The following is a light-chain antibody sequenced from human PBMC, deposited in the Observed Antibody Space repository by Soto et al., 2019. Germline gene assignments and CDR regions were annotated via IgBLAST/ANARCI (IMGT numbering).Light chain of an antibody. Sequence: QSVLTQPPSASGTPGQRVTISCSGSSSNIGSNTVNWYQHLPRTAPKLLIYSNNQRPSGVPDRFSGSKSGTSASLAISGLQSEDEADYYCAAWDDSLNGHYVFGTGTKVTVL. V-gene: IGLV1-44*01. CDR1: SSNIGSNT. CDR2: SNN. J-gene: IGLJ1*01. CDR3: AAWDDSLNGHYV.